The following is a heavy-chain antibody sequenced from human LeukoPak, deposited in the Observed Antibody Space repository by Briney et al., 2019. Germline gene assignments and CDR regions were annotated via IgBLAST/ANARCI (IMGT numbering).Heavy chain of an antibody. CDR1: GGSISSSSYY. CDR2: IYYSGST. CDR3: ARRDDAFDI. J-gene: IGHJ3*02. Sequence: SETLSLTCTVSGGSISSSSYYWGWIRQPPGKGLEWIGSIYYSGSTYYNPSLKSRVTISVDTSKNQFSLKLSSVTAADTAVYYCARRDDAFDIWGQGTMVTVSS. V-gene: IGHV4-39*01.